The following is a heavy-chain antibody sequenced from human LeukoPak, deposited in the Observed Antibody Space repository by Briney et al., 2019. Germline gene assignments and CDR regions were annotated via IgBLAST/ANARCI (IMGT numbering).Heavy chain of an antibody. J-gene: IGHJ5*02. CDR2: ISYDGSNK. CDR3: ARDWVLGPWFDP. Sequence: PGRSLRLSCAASGFTFSSYAMHWVRQAPGKGLEWVAVISYDGSNKYYADSVKGRFTISRDNSKNTLYLQMNSLRAEDTAVYYCARDWVLGPWFDPWGQGTLVTVSS. V-gene: IGHV3-30-3*01. D-gene: IGHD4/OR15-4a*01. CDR1: GFTFSSYA.